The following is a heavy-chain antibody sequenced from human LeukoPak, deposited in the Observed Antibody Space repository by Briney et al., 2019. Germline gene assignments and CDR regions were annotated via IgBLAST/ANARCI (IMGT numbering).Heavy chain of an antibody. Sequence: SETLSLTCAVYGGSFSGYYWSWIRQPPGKGLEWIGEINHSGSTNYNPSLKSRVTISVDTSKNQFSLKLSSVTAADTAVYYCASRYFDWTRSSYGMDVWGKGTTVTVSS. CDR2: INHSGST. J-gene: IGHJ6*04. CDR3: ASRYFDWTRSSYGMDV. D-gene: IGHD3-9*01. V-gene: IGHV4-34*01. CDR1: GGSFSGYY.